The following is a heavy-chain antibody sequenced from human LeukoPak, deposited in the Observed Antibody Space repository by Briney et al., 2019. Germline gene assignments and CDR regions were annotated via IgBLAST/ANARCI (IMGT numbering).Heavy chain of an antibody. CDR1: GFTFSSYW. CDR3: AREGSIAARPPDY. CDR2: INSDGSST. D-gene: IGHD6-6*01. V-gene: IGHV3-74*01. J-gene: IGHJ4*02. Sequence: TGGSLRLSCAASGFTFSSYWMHWVRQVPGKGLVWVSRINSDGSSTSYADSVKGRFTISRDNAKNTLYLQMNSLRAEDTAVYYCAREGSIAARPPDYWGQGTLVTVSS.